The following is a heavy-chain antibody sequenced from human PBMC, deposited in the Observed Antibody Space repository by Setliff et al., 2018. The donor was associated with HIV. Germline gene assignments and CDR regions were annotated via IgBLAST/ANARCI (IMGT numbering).Heavy chain of an antibody. J-gene: IGHJ5*02. Sequence: SETLSLTCTVSGGSISSYYWSWIRQPPGKGLEWIGYINTSGTTNYNHSLTSRVTISVDTSKNQFSLKLSSVTAADTAVYFCARQTFYYDKSGHNFFDPWGQGTLVTVS. CDR2: INTSGTT. D-gene: IGHD3-22*01. CDR1: GGSISSYY. V-gene: IGHV4-4*09. CDR3: ARQTFYYDKSGHNFFDP.